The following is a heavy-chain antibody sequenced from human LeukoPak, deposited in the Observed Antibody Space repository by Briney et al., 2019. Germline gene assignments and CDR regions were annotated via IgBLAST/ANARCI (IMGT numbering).Heavy chain of an antibody. D-gene: IGHD3-22*01. CDR2: INHSGST. CDR1: GGSFSGYY. J-gene: IGHJ6*03. V-gene: IGHV4-34*01. CDR3: ARDSSGYYVLSYYYYMDV. Sequence: SETLSLTCAVYGGSFSGYYWSWIRQPPGKGLEWIGEINHSGSTNYDPSLKSRVTISVDTSKNQFSLKLSSVTAADTAVYYCARDSSGYYVLSYYYYMDVWGKGTTVTVSS.